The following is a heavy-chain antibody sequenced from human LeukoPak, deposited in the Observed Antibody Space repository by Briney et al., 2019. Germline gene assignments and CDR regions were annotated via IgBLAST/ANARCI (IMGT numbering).Heavy chain of an antibody. CDR1: GGSISSSSYY. CDR3: ARVVPATVTRAYFDY. V-gene: IGHV4-39*07. Sequence: SETLSLTCTVSGGSISSSSYYWGWIRQPPGKGLEWIGSIYYSGSTYYNPSLKSRVTISVDTSKNQFSLKLSSVTAADTAVYYCARVVPATVTRAYFDYWGQGTLVTVSS. CDR2: IYYSGST. D-gene: IGHD4-17*01. J-gene: IGHJ4*02.